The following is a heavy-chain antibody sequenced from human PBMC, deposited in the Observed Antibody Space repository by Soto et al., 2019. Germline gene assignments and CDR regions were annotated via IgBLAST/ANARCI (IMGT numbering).Heavy chain of an antibody. V-gene: IGHV3-48*02. Sequence: EVQLVESGGGLVQPGGSLRLSCAASGFTFSSYSMNWVRQAPGKGLEWVSYISSSSSTIYYADSVKGRFTISRANAKNSLYRQMNSLRDEDTAVYYCARDRRFSSGLYVNYYYGMDFWGQGTTVTVSS. CDR2: ISSSSSTI. J-gene: IGHJ6*02. CDR1: GFTFSSYS. CDR3: ARDRRFSSGLYVNYYYGMDF. D-gene: IGHD6-19*01.